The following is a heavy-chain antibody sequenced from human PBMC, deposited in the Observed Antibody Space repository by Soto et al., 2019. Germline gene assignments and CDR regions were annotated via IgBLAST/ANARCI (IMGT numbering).Heavy chain of an antibody. CDR2: ISAYNGNT. CDR1: GFGLINYG. D-gene: IGHD4-4*01. CDR3: ARVGVTTSVYYYTMDV. Sequence: ASVKVSCKASGFGLINYGFTWVRQAPGQGLEWMGWISAYNGNTIYAQNLQGRLTMTRDTSTSTAYMELRSLRSDDTAVYYCARVGVTTSVYYYTMDVWGQGTTVTVSS. J-gene: IGHJ6*02. V-gene: IGHV1-18*04.